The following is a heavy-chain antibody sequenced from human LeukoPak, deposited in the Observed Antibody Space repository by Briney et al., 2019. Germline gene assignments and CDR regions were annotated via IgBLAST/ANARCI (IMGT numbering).Heavy chain of an antibody. V-gene: IGHV3-48*03. J-gene: IGHJ4*02. Sequence: GGSLRLSCAASGFTFSSYEMNWVRQAPGKGLEWVSYISSSGSTIYYADSVKGRFTISRDNSKNTLYLQMNSLRAEDTAVYYCARETRPSHFDYWGQGTLVTVSS. D-gene: IGHD2-2*01. CDR1: GFTFSSYE. CDR2: ISSSGSTI. CDR3: ARETRPSHFDY.